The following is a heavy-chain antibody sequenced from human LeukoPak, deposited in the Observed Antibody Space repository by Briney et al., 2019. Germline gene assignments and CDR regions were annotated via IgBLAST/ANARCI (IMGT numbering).Heavy chain of an antibody. Sequence: GGSLRLSCAASGFTFSSYWMSWVRQAPGKGLEWVANIKQDGSEKYYVDSVEGRFTISRDNAKNSLYLQMNSLRAEDTAVYYCASNTATNYGVGFDYWGQGTLVTVSS. CDR2: IKQDGSEK. CDR3: ASNTATNYGVGFDY. CDR1: GFTFSSYW. D-gene: IGHD5-12*01. J-gene: IGHJ4*02. V-gene: IGHV3-7*01.